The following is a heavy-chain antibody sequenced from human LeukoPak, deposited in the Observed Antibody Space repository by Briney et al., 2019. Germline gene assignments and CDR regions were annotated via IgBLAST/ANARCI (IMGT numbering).Heavy chain of an antibody. CDR3: ARDQYCSSTSCYAGRAY. CDR2: ISSSSSYI. D-gene: IGHD2-2*01. CDR1: GFTFSSYS. J-gene: IGHJ4*02. V-gene: IGHV3-21*01. Sequence: GGSLRLSCAASGFTFSSYSMNWVRQAPGKGLEWVSSISSSSSYIYYADSVKGRFTISRDNAKNSLYLQMNSLRAEDTAVYYCARDQYCSSTSCYAGRAYWGQGTLVTVSS.